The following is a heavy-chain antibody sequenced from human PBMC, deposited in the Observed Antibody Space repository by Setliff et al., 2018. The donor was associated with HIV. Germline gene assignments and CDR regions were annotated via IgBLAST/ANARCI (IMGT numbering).Heavy chain of an antibody. CDR3: ARLPIYDGSSGVFDP. D-gene: IGHD3-22*01. V-gene: IGHV1-69-2*01. CDR1: GYTFTDYY. J-gene: IGHJ5*02. Sequence: GASVKVSCKASGYTFTDYYMHWVQQAPGKGLEWMGRVDPEDGETIYAEKFQGRVTMTRDPSRSTAYMELRRLRSDDTAVYYCARLPIYDGSSGVFDPWGQGTLVTVSS. CDR2: VDPEDGET.